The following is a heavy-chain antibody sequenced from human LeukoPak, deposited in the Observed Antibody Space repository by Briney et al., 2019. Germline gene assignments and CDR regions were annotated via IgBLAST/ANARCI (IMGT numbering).Heavy chain of an antibody. Sequence: GSSVKVSCKASGGTFSSYAISWVRQAPGPGLEWMAWISTYNGNTNYALKVQGRATMTTDTSTSTAYMELRSLRSDDTAVYYCARVLRYDFWSAYYFDYWGQGTLVTVSS. V-gene: IGHV1-18*01. CDR2: ISTYNGNT. CDR3: ARVLRYDFWSAYYFDY. CDR1: GGTFSSYA. J-gene: IGHJ4*02. D-gene: IGHD3-3*01.